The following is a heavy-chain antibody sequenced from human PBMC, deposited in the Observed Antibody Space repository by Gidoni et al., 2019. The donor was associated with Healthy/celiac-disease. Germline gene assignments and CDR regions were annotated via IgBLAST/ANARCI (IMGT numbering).Heavy chain of an antibody. J-gene: IGHJ5*02. CDR1: GFTVSSNY. V-gene: IGHV3-66*01. D-gene: IGHD1-1*01. Sequence: EVQLVESGGGLVQPGGSLRLSCAASGFTVSSNYMSWVRQAPGKGLEWVSVIYSGGSTYYADSVKGRFTISRDNSKNTLYLQMNSLRAEDTAVYYCARGPPLSTTGTTGLYNWFDPWGQGTLVTVSS. CDR3: ARGPPLSTTGTTGLYNWFDP. CDR2: IYSGGST.